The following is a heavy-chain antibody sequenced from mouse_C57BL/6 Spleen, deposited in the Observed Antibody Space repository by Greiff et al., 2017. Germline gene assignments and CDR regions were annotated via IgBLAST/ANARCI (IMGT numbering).Heavy chain of an antibody. V-gene: IGHV7-3*01. D-gene: IGHD2-4*01. J-gene: IGHJ4*01. CDR2: IRNKANGYTT. CDR1: GFTFTDYY. CDR3: ARSGDYDYAMDY. Sequence: EVQRVESGGGLVQPGGSLSLSCAASGFTFTDYYMSWVRQPPGKALEWLGFIRNKANGYTTEYSASVTGRFTISRDTSQSILYLQMNALRAEDSATYYCARSGDYDYAMDYWGQGTSVTVSS.